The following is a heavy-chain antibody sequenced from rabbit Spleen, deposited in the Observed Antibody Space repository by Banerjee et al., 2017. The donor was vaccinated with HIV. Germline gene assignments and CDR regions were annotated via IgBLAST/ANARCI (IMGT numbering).Heavy chain of an antibody. CDR3: ARDAGSYPYIDVYFNL. Sequence: QEQLVESGGGLVQPGGSLKLSCTASGFSFSNNYVMCWVRQAPGKGLEWIACISAASSSGTYYASWAKGRFTISKASSTTVTLQMTSLTAADTATYFCARDAGSYPYIDVYFNLWGPGTLVTVS. V-gene: IGHV1S45*01. J-gene: IGHJ4*01. CDR2: ISAASSSGT. D-gene: IGHD4-2*01. CDR1: GFSFSNNYV.